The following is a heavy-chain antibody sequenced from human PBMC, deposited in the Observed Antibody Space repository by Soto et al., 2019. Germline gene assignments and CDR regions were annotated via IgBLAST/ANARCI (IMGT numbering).Heavy chain of an antibody. CDR1: GFTFSSYA. CDR2: ISGSGGST. V-gene: IGHV3-23*01. J-gene: IGHJ6*02. D-gene: IGHD3-22*01. Sequence: LRLSCAASGFTFSSYAMSWVRQAPGKGLEWVSAISGSGGSTYYADSVKGRFTISRDNSKNTLYLQMNSLRAEDTALYYCAKDPRRYYYDSSGYFSHGMDVWGQGTTVTVSS. CDR3: AKDPRRYYYDSSGYFSHGMDV.